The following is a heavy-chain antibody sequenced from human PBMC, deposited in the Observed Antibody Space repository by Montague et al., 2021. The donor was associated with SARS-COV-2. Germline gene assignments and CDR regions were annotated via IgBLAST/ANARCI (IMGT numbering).Heavy chain of an antibody. J-gene: IGHJ4*02. CDR2: MYYTGHT. CDR1: GASVASGNFY. D-gene: IGHD6-6*01. Sequence: SETLSLTCTVSGASVASGNFYWSWIRQPPGKGLERIGYMYYTGHTNYNPSLKSRVTMPVDPSKNQFSLTLTSVTAADTAVYYCARSRANVPSRPGFDYWGQGALVTVSS. CDR3: ARSRANVPSRPGFDY. V-gene: IGHV4-61*01.